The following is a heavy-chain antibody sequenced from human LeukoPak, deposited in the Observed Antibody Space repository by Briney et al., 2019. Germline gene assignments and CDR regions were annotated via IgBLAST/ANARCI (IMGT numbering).Heavy chain of an antibody. J-gene: IGHJ6*03. CDR3: AKDAGGYYYYYMGV. V-gene: IGHV3-9*01. CDR2: ISWNSGSI. CDR1: GFTFSSYD. Sequence: GGSLRLSCAASGFTFSSYDMHWVRQAPGKGLEWVSGISWNSGSIGYADSVKGRFTISRDNAKNSLYLQMNSLRAEDTASYYCAKDAGGYYYYYMGVWGKGTTVTISS. D-gene: IGHD3-10*01.